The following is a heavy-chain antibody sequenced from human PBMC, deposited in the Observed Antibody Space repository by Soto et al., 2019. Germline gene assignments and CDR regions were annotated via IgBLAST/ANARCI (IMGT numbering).Heavy chain of an antibody. V-gene: IGHV1-3*01. CDR1: GYTFTSYA. D-gene: IGHD3-22*01. CDR2: INAGNGNT. J-gene: IGHJ3*02. Sequence: ASVKVSCKASGYTFTSYAMHWVRQAPGQRLEWMGWINAGNGNTKYSQKYQGRVTITRDTSASTAYMELSSLRSDDTAVYYCARETRGYYDSSGDAFDIWGQGTMVTVSS. CDR3: ARETRGYYDSSGDAFDI.